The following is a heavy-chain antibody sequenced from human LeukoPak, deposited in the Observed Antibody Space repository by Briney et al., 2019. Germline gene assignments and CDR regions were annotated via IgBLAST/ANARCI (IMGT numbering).Heavy chain of an antibody. V-gene: IGHV3-9*03. CDR2: INWNSDSI. CDR1: GLTFNNYA. Sequence: PGGSLRLSCAVSGLTFNNYAMSWVRQAPGKGLEWVSGINWNSDSIGYADSVKGRFTISRDNAKNSLYLQMNSLRAEDMALYYCAKDIRRWVGGNAFDIWGQGTMVTVSS. CDR3: AKDIRRWVGGNAFDI. D-gene: IGHD1-26*01. J-gene: IGHJ3*02.